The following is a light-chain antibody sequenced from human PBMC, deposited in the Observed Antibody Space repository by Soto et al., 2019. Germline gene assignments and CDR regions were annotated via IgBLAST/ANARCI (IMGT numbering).Light chain of an antibody. CDR3: SSYAGSSNLV. V-gene: IGLV2-8*01. CDR1: SSDVGGYNY. CDR2: AVT. Sequence: QSALTQPPSASGSPGQSVTISCTGTSSDVGGYNYVSWYQQHPGKAPKLMIYAVTKRPSGVPDRFSGSKSGNTASLTVSGLQAGDEADYYCSSYAGSSNLVFGGGTKLTVL. J-gene: IGLJ2*01.